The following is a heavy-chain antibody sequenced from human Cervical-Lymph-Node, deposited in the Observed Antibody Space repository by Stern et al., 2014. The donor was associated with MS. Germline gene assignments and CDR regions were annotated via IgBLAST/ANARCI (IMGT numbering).Heavy chain of an antibody. CDR3: ARHCGFRPGCIDY. Sequence: EVQLLESGAEVKKPGESLKISCKGSGYSFTSYWIGWVRQMPGNGLEWMGINYPGDSDTRYSPSFQGQVTISADKSISPAYLQWSSLKAPDTAMYYCARHCGFRPGCIDYWGQGTLVTVSS. V-gene: IGHV5-51*01. CDR2: NYPGDSDT. J-gene: IGHJ4*02. CDR1: GYSFTSYW. D-gene: IGHD2-21*01.